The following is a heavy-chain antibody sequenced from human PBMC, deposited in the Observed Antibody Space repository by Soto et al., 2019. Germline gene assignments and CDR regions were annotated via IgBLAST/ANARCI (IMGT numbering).Heavy chain of an antibody. V-gene: IGHV4-59*08. D-gene: IGHD3-22*01. J-gene: IGHJ4*02. CDR3: ATFGGYYDSSQHLDY. Sequence: SETLSLTCTVSGGSISSYYWSWIRQPPGKGLEWIGYIYYSGSTNYNPSLKSRVTISVDTSKNQFSLKLSSVTAADTAVYYCATFGGYYDSSQHLDYWGQGTLVTVSS. CDR1: GGSISSYY. CDR2: IYYSGST.